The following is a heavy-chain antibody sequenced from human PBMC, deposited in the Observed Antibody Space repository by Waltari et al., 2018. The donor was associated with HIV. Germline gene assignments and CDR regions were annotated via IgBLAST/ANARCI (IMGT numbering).Heavy chain of an antibody. J-gene: IGHJ4*01. D-gene: IGHD2-2*01. CDR1: GYTFISYG. CDR2: ISAYNGNT. Sequence: VQLLQSGVEVKKPGASVKVSCKVSGYTFISYGISWVRQAPVKGLEWMGWISAYNGNTNYAQKLQGRVTMTTDTSTSTTYMELRRLISDDTAGYYCARWVVPAAFVRYWGHGTLVTVSS. CDR3: ARWVVPAAFVRY. V-gene: IGHV1-18*01.